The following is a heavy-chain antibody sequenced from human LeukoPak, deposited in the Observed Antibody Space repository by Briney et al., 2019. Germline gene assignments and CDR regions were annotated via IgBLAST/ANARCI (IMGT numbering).Heavy chain of an antibody. Sequence: SETLSLTCAVSGGSISSSNWWSWVRQPPGKGLEWIGEIYHSGSTNYNPSLKSRVTISVDKSKNQFSLKLSSVTAADTAVYYCARVTTVWQQLGQQYYYYMDVWGKGTTVTVSS. CDR3: ARVTTVWQQLGQQYYYYMDV. CDR2: IYHSGST. V-gene: IGHV4-4*02. CDR1: GGSISSSNW. J-gene: IGHJ6*03. D-gene: IGHD6-13*01.